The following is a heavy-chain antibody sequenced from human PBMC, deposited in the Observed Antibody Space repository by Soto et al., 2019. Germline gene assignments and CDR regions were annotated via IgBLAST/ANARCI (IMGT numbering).Heavy chain of an antibody. CDR3: VRCLRVSGYDQYYYYGMDV. V-gene: IGHV3-30-3*01. D-gene: IGHD5-12*01. J-gene: IGHJ6*02. CDR1: GFTFSSYA. Sequence: GGSLRLSCAASGFTFSSYAMHWVRQAPGKGLEWVAVISYDGSNKYYADSVKGRFTISRDNSKNTLYLQMNSLRAEDTAVYYCVRCLRVSGYDQYYYYGMDVWGQGTTVTVSS. CDR2: ISYDGSNK.